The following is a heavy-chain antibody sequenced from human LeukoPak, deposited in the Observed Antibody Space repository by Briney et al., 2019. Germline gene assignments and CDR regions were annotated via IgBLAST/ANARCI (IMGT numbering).Heavy chain of an antibody. J-gene: IGHJ4*02. V-gene: IGHV3-33*01. CDR3: AREVAAKGTIDY. D-gene: IGHD2-15*01. CDR1: GFTFSSYG. Sequence: QPGRSLRLSCAASGFTFSSYGMHWVRQAPGKGLEWVAIIWYDGSNKYYADSVKGRFTISRDDSKNTLYLQMNSLRAEDTAVYYYAREVAAKGTIDYWGQGTLVTVSS. CDR2: IWYDGSNK.